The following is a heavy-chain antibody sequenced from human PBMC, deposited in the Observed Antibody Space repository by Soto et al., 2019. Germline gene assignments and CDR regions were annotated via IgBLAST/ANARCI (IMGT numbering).Heavy chain of an antibody. CDR1: GFPFTSSY. CDR3: VRDGGNHHFDY. Sequence: ASVKVSCKASGFPFTSSYLHWVRQAPGQGPEWMGRIILSGGATIYAQNFQGRVTLTRDTPTSTAYMELSSLTSEDSAVYYCVRDGGNHHFDYWGQGTLVTVSS. V-gene: IGHV1-46*01. J-gene: IGHJ4*02. CDR2: IILSGGAT. D-gene: IGHD1-26*01.